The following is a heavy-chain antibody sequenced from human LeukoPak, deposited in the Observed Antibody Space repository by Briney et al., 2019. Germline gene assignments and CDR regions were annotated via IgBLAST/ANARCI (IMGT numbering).Heavy chain of an antibody. CDR2: IYTSGST. CDR1: GGSISSYF. Sequence: SETLSLTCTGSGGSISSYFWSWIRQPPGKGLDWIGYIYTSGSTNYNPSLKSRVTISVDTSKNRFSLKMSSVTAADTAVYYCARLSNDFWSGYYPYYYMDVWGKGTTVTVSS. V-gene: IGHV4-4*09. J-gene: IGHJ6*03. D-gene: IGHD3-3*01. CDR3: ARLSNDFWSGYYPYYYMDV.